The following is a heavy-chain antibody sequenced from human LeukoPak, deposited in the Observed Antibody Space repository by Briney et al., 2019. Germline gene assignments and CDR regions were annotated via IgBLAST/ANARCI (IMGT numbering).Heavy chain of an antibody. CDR1: GGSISSGGYY. D-gene: IGHD6-13*01. J-gene: IGHJ4*02. CDR2: IYYSGST. Sequence: PSQTLSLTCTVSGGSISSGGYYWSWIRQHPGKGLEWIGYIYYSGSTYYNPSLKSRVTISVDTSKNQFSLKLSSVTAADTAVYYCARGPGSPKQLVRPYFDYWGQGTLVTVSS. V-gene: IGHV4-31*03. CDR3: ARGPGSPKQLVRPYFDY.